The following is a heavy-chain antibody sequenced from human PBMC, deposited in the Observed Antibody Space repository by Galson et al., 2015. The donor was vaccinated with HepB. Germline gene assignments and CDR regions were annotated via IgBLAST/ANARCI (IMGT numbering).Heavy chain of an antibody. CDR1: GFTFSSYS. J-gene: IGHJ3*02. Sequence: SLRLSCAASGFTFSSYSMNWVRQAPGKGLEWVSYISSSSSTIYYADSVKGRFTISRDNAKNSLYLQMNSLRAEDTAVYYCARADQIFGVDLDAFDIWGQGTMVTVSS. CDR3: ARADQIFGVDLDAFDI. CDR2: ISSSSSTI. V-gene: IGHV3-48*01. D-gene: IGHD3-3*01.